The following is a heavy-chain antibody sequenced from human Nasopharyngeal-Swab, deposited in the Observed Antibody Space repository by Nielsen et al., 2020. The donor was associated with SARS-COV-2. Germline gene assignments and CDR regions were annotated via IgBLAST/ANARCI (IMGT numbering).Heavy chain of an antibody. J-gene: IGHJ3*02. CDR1: GFTFSDYY. CDR2: ISSSSSYT. CDR3: ARGGRSVVVNAFDI. D-gene: IGHD2-15*01. V-gene: IGHV3-11*05. Sequence: GESLKISCAASGFTFSDYYMSWIRQAPGKGLEWVSYISSSSSYTNYADSVKGRFTISRGNAKNSLYLQMNSLRAEDTAVYYCARGGRSVVVNAFDIWGQGTMVTVSS.